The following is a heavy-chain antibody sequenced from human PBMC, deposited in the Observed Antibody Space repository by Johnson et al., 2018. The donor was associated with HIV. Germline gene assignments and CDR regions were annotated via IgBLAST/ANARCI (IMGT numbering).Heavy chain of an antibody. CDR2: ISYDGSNK. V-gene: IGHV3-30-3*01. CDR1: GFTFSSYA. D-gene: IGHD1-26*01. J-gene: IGHJ3*02. Sequence: VQLVESGGGLVQPGGSLRLSCAASGFTFSSYAMHWVRQAPGKGLEWVAVISYDGSNKYYADSVKGRFTISRDNSKNTLYLQMNSLRAEDTAVYYCAGGSYNDAFDIWGQGTMVTVSS. CDR3: AGGSYNDAFDI.